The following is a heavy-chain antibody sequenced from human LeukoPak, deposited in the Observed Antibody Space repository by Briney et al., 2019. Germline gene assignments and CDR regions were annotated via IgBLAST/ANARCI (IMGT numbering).Heavy chain of an antibody. Sequence: GASVKVSCKASGYTFSDFYIHWVRQAPGQGLEYVGRITPKSGDTYSPQRFQGRVTMTRDASISTAYMELSSLRSDDTAVYFCARVRLADERAWAYWGQGTLVTVSS. D-gene: IGHD3-3*02. CDR3: ARVRLADERAWAY. CDR1: GYTFSDFY. V-gene: IGHV1-2*06. CDR2: ITPKSGDT. J-gene: IGHJ4*02.